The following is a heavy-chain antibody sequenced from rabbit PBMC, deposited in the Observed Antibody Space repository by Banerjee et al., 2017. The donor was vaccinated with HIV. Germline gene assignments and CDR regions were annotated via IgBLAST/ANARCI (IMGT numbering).Heavy chain of an antibody. D-gene: IGHD6-1*01. CDR2: IDHVLGRT. J-gene: IGHJ4*01. V-gene: IGHV1S47*01. Sequence: QEQLEESGGGLVTPGGSLTLTCTASGFSLSSYGMSWVRQTPGKGLEWSGDIDHVLGRTYYASWVNGRFTISSHNAQNTLYLQLNSLTAADTATYFCARTVTYGYAGYGGYFNLWGPGTLVTVS. CDR3: ARTVTYGYAGYGGYFNL. CDR1: GFSLSSYG.